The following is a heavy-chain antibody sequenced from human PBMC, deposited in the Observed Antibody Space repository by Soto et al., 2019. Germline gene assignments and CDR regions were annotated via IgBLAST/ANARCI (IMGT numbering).Heavy chain of an antibody. CDR3: VKGEYYYDSGAYYPFDY. J-gene: IGHJ4*02. V-gene: IGHV3-64D*06. CDR2: LSINGGST. D-gene: IGHD3-22*01. Sequence: GGSGLSCSASGFTFSIYAMHWVRQAPGKGLEYVSSLSINGGSTHYADSVKGRFAISRDNSKNTVYLQMSSLRAEDTAVYYCVKGEYYYDSGAYYPFDYWGQGTLVTVS. CDR1: GFTFSIYA.